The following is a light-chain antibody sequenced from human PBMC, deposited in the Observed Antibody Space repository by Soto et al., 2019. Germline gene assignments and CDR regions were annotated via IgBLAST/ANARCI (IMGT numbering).Light chain of an antibody. V-gene: IGLV2-14*03. CDR2: DVN. Sequence: QSALTQPASVSGSPGQSIAISCTGTSVDVGGFEYVSWYQQHPGKVPKLMIYDVNNRPSGVSNRFSGSKSGNTASLTISGLQAEGEADYFCSSYTSSNTYVFGTGTKVTVL. CDR3: SSYTSSNTYV. CDR1: SVDVGGFEY. J-gene: IGLJ1*01.